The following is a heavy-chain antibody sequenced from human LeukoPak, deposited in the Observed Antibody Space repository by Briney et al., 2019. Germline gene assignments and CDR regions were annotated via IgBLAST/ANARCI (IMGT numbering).Heavy chain of an antibody. D-gene: IGHD7-27*01. CDR3: ARANWDATGGFDY. J-gene: IGHJ4*02. Sequence: PSETLSLTCTVSGGSISSYYWSWIRQPPGKGLEWIGYIYYSGSTNYNPSLKSRVTISVDTSKNQFSLKLSSVTAADTAVYYCARANWDATGGFDYWGQGTLVTVSS. V-gene: IGHV4-59*12. CDR1: GGSISSYY. CDR2: IYYSGST.